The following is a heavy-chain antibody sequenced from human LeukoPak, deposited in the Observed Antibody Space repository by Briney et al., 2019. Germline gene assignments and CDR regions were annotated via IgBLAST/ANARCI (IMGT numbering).Heavy chain of an antibody. Sequence: SVKVSCKASGGTFSSYAISWVRQAPGQGLEWMGGVIPIFGTANYAQKFQGRVTITADESTSTAYMELSSLRSEDTAVYYCAREPRITIFGVVRRVYGMDVWGQGTTVTVSS. D-gene: IGHD3-3*01. CDR1: GGTFSSYA. CDR3: AREPRITIFGVVRRVYGMDV. V-gene: IGHV1-69*13. CDR2: VIPIFGTA. J-gene: IGHJ6*02.